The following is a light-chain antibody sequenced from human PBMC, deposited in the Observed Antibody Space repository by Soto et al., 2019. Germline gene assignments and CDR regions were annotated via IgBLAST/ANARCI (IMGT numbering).Light chain of an antibody. CDR2: EDS. J-gene: IGLJ3*02. CDR3: CSYAGPYTWV. V-gene: IGLV2-23*01. Sequence: QSALTQPASVSGSPGQSITIYCTETSSDVGGYNLVSWYQHHPGKAPKVMIYEDSERPSGVSNRFSGSKSGNTASLTISGLQAEDEADYYCCSYAGPYTWVFGGGTKLTVL. CDR1: SSDVGGYNL.